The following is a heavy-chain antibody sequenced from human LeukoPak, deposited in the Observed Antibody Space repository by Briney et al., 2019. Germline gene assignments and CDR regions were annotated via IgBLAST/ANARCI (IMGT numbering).Heavy chain of an antibody. Sequence: PGGSLRLSCAASGFTLDDYTMHWVRQAPGKGLEWVSLISWDGGSTYYADSVKGRFTISRDNSKNSLYLQMNSLRTEDTALYYCAKDIGAAGAGFDYWGQGTLVTVSS. J-gene: IGHJ4*02. CDR2: ISWDGGST. V-gene: IGHV3-43*01. CDR1: GFTLDDYT. D-gene: IGHD3-10*01. CDR3: AKDIGAAGAGFDY.